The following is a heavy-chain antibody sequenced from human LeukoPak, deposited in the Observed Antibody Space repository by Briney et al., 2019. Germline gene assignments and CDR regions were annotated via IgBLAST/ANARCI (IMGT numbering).Heavy chain of an antibody. CDR2: IYYSGST. J-gene: IGHJ5*02. CDR3: ARHTYYYGSGSHPLFDP. CDR1: GGSISSSSYY. D-gene: IGHD3-10*01. V-gene: IGHV4-39*01. Sequence: SETLSLTCTVSGGSISSSSYYWGWIRQPPGKGPEWIGSIYYSGSTYYNPSLKSRVTISVDTSKNQFSLKLSSVTAADTAVYYCARHTYYYGSGSHPLFDPWGQGTLVTVSS.